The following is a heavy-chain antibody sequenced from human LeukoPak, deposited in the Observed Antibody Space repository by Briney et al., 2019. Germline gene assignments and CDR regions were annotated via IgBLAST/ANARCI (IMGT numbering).Heavy chain of an antibody. D-gene: IGHD6-13*01. CDR3: AKDLRSSSWFGGFDY. CDR2: ISYDGSNK. V-gene: IGHV3-30*18. J-gene: IGHJ4*02. CDR1: KFTFSSYG. Sequence: PGGSLRLSCAASKFTFSSYGMHWVRQAPGKGLEWVAVISYDGSNKYYADSVKGRFTISRDNSKNTLSLEMNSLRAEDTAVYYCAKDLRSSSWFGGFDYWGQGTLVTVS.